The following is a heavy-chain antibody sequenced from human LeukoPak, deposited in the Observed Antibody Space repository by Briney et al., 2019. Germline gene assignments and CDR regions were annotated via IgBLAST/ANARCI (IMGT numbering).Heavy chain of an antibody. J-gene: IGHJ4*02. CDR1: GYTYTTYG. D-gene: IGHD3-16*02. V-gene: IGHV1-18*01. CDR2: ITAYNDKT. CDR3: AKWGRLGQLSFFDH. Sequence: GASVKVSCKTSGYTYTTYGLSWLRQVPGQGPEWMGWITAYNDKTLYSEKFQDRIIMTTDTPRSTAYIELRNLRSDDTAVYYCAKWGRLGQLSFFDHWGQGTLVTVSS.